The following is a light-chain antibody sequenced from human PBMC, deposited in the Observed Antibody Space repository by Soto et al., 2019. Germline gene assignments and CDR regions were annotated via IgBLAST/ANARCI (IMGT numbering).Light chain of an antibody. V-gene: IGKV1-5*01. CDR3: QQYNSYSWT. J-gene: IGKJ1*01. CDR2: DAS. CDR1: QSISSW. Sequence: DIQMTQSPSTLSASVGDRVSITCRASQSISSWLAWYQQKPGKAPKLLIYDASSLESGVPSRFSGRGSGTEFTLTISSPQPDDFATYYCQQYNSYSWTFGQGTKVDIK.